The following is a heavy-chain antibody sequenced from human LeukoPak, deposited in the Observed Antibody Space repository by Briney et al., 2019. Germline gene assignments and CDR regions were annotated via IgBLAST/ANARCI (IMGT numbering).Heavy chain of an antibody. CDR2: INHSGST. J-gene: IGHJ5*02. CDR3: ARVGSPVDTGRNWFDP. D-gene: IGHD5-18*01. Sequence: KSSETLSLTCAVYGGSFSGYYWGWIRQPPGKGLEWIGEINHSGSTNYNPSLKSRVTISVDTSKNQFSLKLSSVTAADTAVYYCARVGSPVDTGRNWFDPWGQGTLVTVSS. CDR1: GGSFSGYY. V-gene: IGHV4-34*01.